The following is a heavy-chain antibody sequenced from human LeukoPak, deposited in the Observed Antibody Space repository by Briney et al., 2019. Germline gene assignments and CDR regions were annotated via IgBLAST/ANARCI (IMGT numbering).Heavy chain of an antibody. CDR2: IRHDGSHH. V-gene: IGHV3-30*02. CDR1: GFTFNNYG. Sequence: GGSLRLSCAASGFTFNNYGMHWVRQAPGKGLEWVAFIRHDGSHHYHGDSVKGRFTISRDNSKKTLYLEMTSLRPEDTAVYYCAKVRLLGALDDAFDVWGQGTMVTV. D-gene: IGHD3-16*01. J-gene: IGHJ3*01. CDR3: AKVRLLGALDDAFDV.